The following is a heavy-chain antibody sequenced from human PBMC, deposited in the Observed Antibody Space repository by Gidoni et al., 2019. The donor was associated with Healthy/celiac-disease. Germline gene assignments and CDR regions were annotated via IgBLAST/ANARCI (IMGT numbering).Heavy chain of an antibody. J-gene: IGHJ6*02. D-gene: IGHD3-10*01. CDR1: GGSFRGYY. Sequence: QVQLQQWGAGLLKPSETLSLTCAVYGGSFRGYYWSWIRQPPGKGLEWIGEINHSGSTNYNPSLKSRVTISVDTSKNQFPLKLSSVTAADTAVYYCARGLRGGLHSPYYYYYGMDVWGQGTTVTVSS. CDR2: INHSGST. CDR3: ARGLRGGLHSPYYYYYGMDV. V-gene: IGHV4-34*01.